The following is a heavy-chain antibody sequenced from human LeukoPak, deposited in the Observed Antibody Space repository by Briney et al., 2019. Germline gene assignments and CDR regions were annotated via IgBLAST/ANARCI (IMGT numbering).Heavy chain of an antibody. D-gene: IGHD6-13*01. CDR1: GFSVSSYW. Sequence: GGSLRLSCAASGFSVSSYWMSWVRQAPGKGLEWVANIKHDGTEQYFVDSVKGRFTISRDNAKNSLFLQMNSLRAEDTAVYYCARSYSRVGFDFWGQGTLVTVSS. J-gene: IGHJ4*02. V-gene: IGHV3-7*04. CDR3: ARSYSRVGFDF. CDR2: IKHDGTEQ.